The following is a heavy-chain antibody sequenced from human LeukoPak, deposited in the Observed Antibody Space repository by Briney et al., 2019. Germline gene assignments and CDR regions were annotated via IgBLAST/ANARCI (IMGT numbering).Heavy chain of an antibody. CDR1: GFTFSSYW. D-gene: IGHD3-10*01. CDR3: ARDDFGELFSQH. V-gene: IGHV3-7*01. J-gene: IGHJ1*01. CDR2: IKQDGSEK. Sequence: GVSLRLSCAASGFTFSSYWMSWVRQAPGKGLEWVANIKQDGSEKYYVDSVKGRFTISRDNAKNSLYLQVNSLRAEDTAVYYCARDDFGELFSQHWGQGTLVTVSS.